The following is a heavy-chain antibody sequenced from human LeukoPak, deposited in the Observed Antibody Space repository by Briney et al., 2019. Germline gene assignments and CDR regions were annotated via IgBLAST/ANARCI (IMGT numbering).Heavy chain of an antibody. V-gene: IGHV1-2*02. J-gene: IGHJ6*03. Sequence: ASVKLSCKASGYTFTGYYMHWVRQAPGQGLEWMGWINPNSGGTNYAQKFQGRVTMTRDTSISTAYMELSRLRSDDTAVYYCARDNVDTAMAYYYYYMDVWGKGTTVTVSS. CDR1: GYTFTGYY. CDR3: ARDNVDTAMAYYYYYMDV. D-gene: IGHD5-18*01. CDR2: INPNSGGT.